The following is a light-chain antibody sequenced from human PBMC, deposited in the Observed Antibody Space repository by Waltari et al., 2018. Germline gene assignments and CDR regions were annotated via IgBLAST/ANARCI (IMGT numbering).Light chain of an antibody. CDR3: QQYEKWPRT. J-gene: IGKJ1*01. V-gene: IGKV3-15*01. CDR1: QSVTPN. CDR2: GAS. Sequence: EIVMTQTPATLSVSPGESATLYCRPSQSVTPNLAWYVQKPGQAPRLLIYGASARATGGPARFTGGGYGTEFTLTISSLQSEDFAVYYCQQYEKWPRTFGQGTKVEIK.